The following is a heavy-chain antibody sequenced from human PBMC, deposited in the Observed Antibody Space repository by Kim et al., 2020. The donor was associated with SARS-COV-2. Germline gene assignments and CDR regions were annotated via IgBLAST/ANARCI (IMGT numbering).Heavy chain of an antibody. V-gene: IGHV1-46*01. CDR2: VYPHDGST. D-gene: IGHD1-1*01. CDR1: GYGFTNNY. CDR3: ARDLEGFDY. Sequence: ASVKVSCKASGYGFTNNYVHWVRLAPGQGLEWMGMVYPHDGSTSYAQNFQGRVAMTSDTSTTTVYMELRSLRSDDTAMYYCARDLEGFDYWGPGTLVTVS. J-gene: IGHJ4*02.